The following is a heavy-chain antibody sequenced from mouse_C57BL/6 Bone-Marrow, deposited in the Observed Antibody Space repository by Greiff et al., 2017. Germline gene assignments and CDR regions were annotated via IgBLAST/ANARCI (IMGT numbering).Heavy chain of an antibody. CDR2: IDPSDSYT. V-gene: IGHV1-59*01. CDR3: ARGVWERDY. CDR1: GYTFTSYW. J-gene: IGHJ2*01. D-gene: IGHD2-10*02. Sequence: QVQLQQPGAELVRPGTSVKLSCKASGYTFTSYWMHWVKQRPGQGLEWIGVIDPSDSYTNYNQKFKGKATLTVDTSSSTAYMQLSSLTSEDSAVYYCARGVWERDYWGRGTTLTVSA.